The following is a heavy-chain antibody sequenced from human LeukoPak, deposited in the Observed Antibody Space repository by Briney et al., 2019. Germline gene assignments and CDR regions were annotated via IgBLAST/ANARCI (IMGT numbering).Heavy chain of an antibody. V-gene: IGHV3-53*05. CDR3: ARDVRGPTGYDSIGRDTFDY. CDR1: GFTVSSDS. J-gene: IGHJ4*02. CDR2: IYSGGST. D-gene: IGHD3-22*01. Sequence: GGSLRLSCTVSGFTVSSDSMSWVRQAPGKGLEWVSFIYSGGSTHYSDSVKGRFTISRDNSKNTLCVQMNSLRAEDTAVYYCARDVRGPTGYDSIGRDTFDYWGQGTLVTVSS.